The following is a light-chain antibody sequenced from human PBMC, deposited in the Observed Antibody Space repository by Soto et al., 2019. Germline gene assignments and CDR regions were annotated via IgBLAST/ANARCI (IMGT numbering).Light chain of an antibody. CDR2: AAT. CDR3: QQYGNSPQVT. J-gene: IGKJ1*01. V-gene: IGKV3-20*01. CDR1: QRVTSNY. Sequence: EIVLTQSPGTLSLSPGERATLSCRASQRVTSNYLAWYQQKPGQAPRLLIYAATNRATGIPDRFSGSGSGTDFTLHISRLEPEDFAVYYCQQYGNSPQVTFGQGTKVDIK.